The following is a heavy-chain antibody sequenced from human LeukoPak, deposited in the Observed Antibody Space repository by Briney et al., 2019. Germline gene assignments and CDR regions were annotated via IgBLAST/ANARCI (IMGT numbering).Heavy chain of an antibody. V-gene: IGHV3-30-3*01. CDR3: ARVRAVADLDY. D-gene: IGHD6-19*01. CDR1: GFTFRNYV. CDR2: ISYDGSNK. J-gene: IGHJ4*02. Sequence: GGSLRLSCAASGFTFRNYVIHWVRQAPGKGLEWVAVISYDGSNKYYADSVKGRFTISRDNSKNTLYLQMNSLRAEDTAVYYCARVRAVADLDYWGQGTLVTVSS.